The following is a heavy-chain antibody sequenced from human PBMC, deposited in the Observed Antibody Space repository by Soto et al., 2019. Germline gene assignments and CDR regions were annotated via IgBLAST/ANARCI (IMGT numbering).Heavy chain of an antibody. CDR3: AKENRAVSGTKGAFDL. CDR1: GYTFHNYA. Sequence: GGSLRLSCAASGYTFHNYAMSWVRQAPGKGLEWVSGISSSGATTYYGDSVEGRFTIFRDNSQNTLYLHMNSLRAEDTALYYCAKENRAVSGTKGAFDLWGQGTMVT. D-gene: IGHD6-19*01. CDR2: ISSSGATT. V-gene: IGHV3-23*01. J-gene: IGHJ3*01.